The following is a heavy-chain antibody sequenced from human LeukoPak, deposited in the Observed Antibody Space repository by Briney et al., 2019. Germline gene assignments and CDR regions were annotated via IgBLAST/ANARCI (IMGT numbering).Heavy chain of an antibody. Sequence: PGGSLRLSCAASGVTFSTKGMSWVRQAPGKGLEWVSFVSGGGGWTVYADAVTGRFTISRDNSKNKVYLQMSSLRDEDTAVYYCASSPGDYDILTGYYSTRFYGMDVWGQGTTVTVSS. CDR3: ASSPGDYDILTGYYSTRFYGMDV. CDR2: VSGGGGWT. D-gene: IGHD3-9*01. V-gene: IGHV3-23*01. CDR1: GVTFSTKG. J-gene: IGHJ6*02.